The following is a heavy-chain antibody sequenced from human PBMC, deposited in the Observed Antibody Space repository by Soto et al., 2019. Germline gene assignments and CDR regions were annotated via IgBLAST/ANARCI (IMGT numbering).Heavy chain of an antibody. CDR2: IKQDGSER. J-gene: IGHJ4*02. Sequence: GGSLRLSCAASGFTFSVYWMTWVRQAPGKGLECVANIKQDGSERYYVDSVKGRFTISRDNAKSSLFLQMNSLRAEDTAVYYCARWSRPFDYWSQGILVTVSS. V-gene: IGHV3-7*01. CDR1: GFTFSVYW. CDR3: ARWSRPFDY.